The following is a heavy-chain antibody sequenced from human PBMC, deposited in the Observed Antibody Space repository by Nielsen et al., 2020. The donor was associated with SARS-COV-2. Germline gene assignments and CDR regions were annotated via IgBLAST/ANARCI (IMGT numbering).Heavy chain of an antibody. J-gene: IGHJ3*02. CDR2: ISSSSSYI. V-gene: IGHV3-21*01. D-gene: IGHD4/OR15-4a*01. CDR3: AKENFESTDYGEDAFDI. CDR1: GFTFSSYS. Sequence: GESLKISCAASGFTFSSYSMNWVRQAPGKGLEWVSSISSSSSYIYYADSVKGRFTISRDNAKNSLYLQMNSLRAEDTAVYYCAKENFESTDYGEDAFDIWGQGTLVTVSS.